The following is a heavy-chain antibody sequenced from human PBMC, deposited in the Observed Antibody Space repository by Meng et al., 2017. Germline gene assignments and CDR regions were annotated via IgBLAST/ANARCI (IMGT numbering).Heavy chain of an antibody. CDR3: GRGWRYGQDN. J-gene: IGHJ4*02. Sequence: VGAGEGLVQSGGAPRRSFGGFGFAFSSYWMHWVRQGPGKGLVWVSRINSDGSNTTYADSVKGRFTISRDNAKNTLYLQINSLRAEDTAVYYCGRGWRYGQDNWGQGTLVTVSS. D-gene: IGHD3-3*01. V-gene: IGHV3-74*03. CDR1: GFAFSSYW. CDR2: INSDGSNT.